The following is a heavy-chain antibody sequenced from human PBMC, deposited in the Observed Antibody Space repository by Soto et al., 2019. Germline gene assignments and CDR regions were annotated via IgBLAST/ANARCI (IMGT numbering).Heavy chain of an antibody. V-gene: IGHV3-23*01. CDR2: ISANSGNT. D-gene: IGHD2-21*02. Sequence: ELQLLESGGGFVQPGGSLRLSCTASGFGLSTYAISWVRQAPGKGLEWVSVISANSGNTDYADSVKGRFTISRDKSENTVFLQMNRLRAEDTAVYYCALPSGGGDCYSPFDYWGQGTRVTVSS. CDR1: GFGLSTYA. CDR3: ALPSGGGDCYSPFDY. J-gene: IGHJ4*02.